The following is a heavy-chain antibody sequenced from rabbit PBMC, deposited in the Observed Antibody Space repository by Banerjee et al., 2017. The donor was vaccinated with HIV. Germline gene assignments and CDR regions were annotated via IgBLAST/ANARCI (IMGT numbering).Heavy chain of an antibody. J-gene: IGHJ4*01. D-gene: IGHD6-1*01. CDR3: ARGATAYGYANL. Sequence: QSLEESGGDLVKPGASLTLTCTASGFSFSSSYYYMGWVRQAPGKGLEWIGCINTSSGSTYYASWAKGRFTISKASSTTVTLQMTSLTAADTATYFCARGATAYGYANLWGPGTLVTVS. V-gene: IGHV1S40*01. CDR1: GFSFSSSYY. CDR2: INTSSGST.